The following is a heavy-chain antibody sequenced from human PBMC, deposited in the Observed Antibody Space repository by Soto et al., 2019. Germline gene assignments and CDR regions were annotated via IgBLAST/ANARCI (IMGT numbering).Heavy chain of an antibody. J-gene: IGHJ4*02. CDR1: GFTFSSYG. V-gene: IGHV3-33*01. Sequence: SLRLSCAASGFTFSSYGMHWVRQAPGKGLEWVAVIWYDGSNKYYADSVKGRFTISRDNSKNTLYLQMNSLRAEDTAVYYCARSQGIAAAATGYWGQGTRVTVSS. CDR2: IWYDGSNK. D-gene: IGHD6-13*01. CDR3: ARSQGIAAAATGY.